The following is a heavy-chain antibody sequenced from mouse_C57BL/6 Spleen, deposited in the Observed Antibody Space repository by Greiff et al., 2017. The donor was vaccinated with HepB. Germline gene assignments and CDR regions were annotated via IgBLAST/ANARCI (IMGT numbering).Heavy chain of an antibody. CDR2: ISSGSSTI. D-gene: IGHD1-1*01. Sequence: EVMLVESGGGLVKPGGSLKLSCAASGFTFSDYGMHWVRQAPEKGLEWVAYISSGSSTIYYADTVKGRFTISRDNAKNTLFLQMTSLRSEDTAMYYCARMRGSSFRYFDVWGTGTTVTVSS. V-gene: IGHV5-17*01. CDR1: GFTFSDYG. CDR3: ARMRGSSFRYFDV. J-gene: IGHJ1*03.